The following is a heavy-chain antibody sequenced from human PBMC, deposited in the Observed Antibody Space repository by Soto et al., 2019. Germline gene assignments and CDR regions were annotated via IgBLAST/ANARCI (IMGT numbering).Heavy chain of an antibody. Sequence: PVGSLRLSCAASGFTFSSYAMHWVRQAPGKGLEWVAFISYDGSNKYYADSVKGRFTISRDNSKNTLCLQMNTLRAEDTAVYYCARVGYHYGMDVWGQGTTVTVSS. CDR2: ISYDGSNK. CDR1: GFTFSSYA. CDR3: ARVGYHYGMDV. J-gene: IGHJ6*02. V-gene: IGHV3-30-3*01.